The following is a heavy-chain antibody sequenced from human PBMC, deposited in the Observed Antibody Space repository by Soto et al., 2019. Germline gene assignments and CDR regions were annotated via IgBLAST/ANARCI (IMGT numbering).Heavy chain of an antibody. D-gene: IGHD3-10*01. Sequence: QVQLVQSGAEVKKPGASVKVSCKASGYTFTDYYMHWVRQAPGQRLEWMGWINPNSGTTNYAQKFQGWVTMTRDTSITTVYMEVSRLRSDDTAVYYCARVPRGLYYGMDVWGQGTTVPVSS. J-gene: IGHJ6*02. CDR3: ARVPRGLYYGMDV. CDR1: GYTFTDYY. V-gene: IGHV1-2*04. CDR2: INPNSGTT.